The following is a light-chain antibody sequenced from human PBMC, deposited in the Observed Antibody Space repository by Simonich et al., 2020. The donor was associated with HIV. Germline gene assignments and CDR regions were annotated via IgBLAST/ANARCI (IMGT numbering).Light chain of an antibody. J-gene: IGKJ4*01. Sequence: DIVMTQSPDSLAVSLGERATINCKSSRSVLYSSNNKNYLAWYQQKPGQPPKLLIYWASTRESGVPDRFSASGSGTDFTLTISSLQAEDVAVYYCQQYYITPLTFGGGTKVEIK. CDR2: WAS. CDR1: RSVLYSSNNKNY. V-gene: IGKV4-1*01. CDR3: QQYYITPLT.